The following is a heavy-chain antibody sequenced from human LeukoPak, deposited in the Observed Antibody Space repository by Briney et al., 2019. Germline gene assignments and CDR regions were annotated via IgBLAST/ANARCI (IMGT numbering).Heavy chain of an antibody. D-gene: IGHD2-2*01. CDR2: ISSGGGSI. CDR3: ARISTNTWYNFDY. V-gene: IGHV3-48*03. J-gene: IGHJ4*02. CDR1: GFSFNNHE. Sequence: GGSLRLSCVASGFSFNNHEMNWVRQAPGKGLEWVSYISSGGGSIYYADPVKGRFTISRDNAKYSLYLQMNSLRGEDTAVYYCARISTNTWYNFDYWGQGTLVTVSS.